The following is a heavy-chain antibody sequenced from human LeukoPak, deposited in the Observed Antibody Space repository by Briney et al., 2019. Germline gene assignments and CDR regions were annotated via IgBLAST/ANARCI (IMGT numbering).Heavy chain of an antibody. V-gene: IGHV4-34*01. CDR3: ARGRLCGFMITHKGAYYMDV. D-gene: IGHD3-16*01. CDR1: GGSFSGYY. Sequence: SETLSLTCAVYGGSFSGYYWSWIRQPPGKGLEWIGEINHSGSTNYNPSLKSRVTIPVDTSKNQFSPKLSSVTAADTAVYYCARGRLCGFMITHKGAYYMDVWGKGTTVTVSS. J-gene: IGHJ6*03. CDR2: INHSGST.